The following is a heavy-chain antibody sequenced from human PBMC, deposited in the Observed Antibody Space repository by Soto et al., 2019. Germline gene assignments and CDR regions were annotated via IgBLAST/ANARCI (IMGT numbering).Heavy chain of an antibody. CDR2: INSDGSST. J-gene: IGHJ6*02. CDR1: GFTFSSYW. CDR3: ARGARFLEWLKPQGGMDV. Sequence: EVQLVESGGGLVQPGGSLRLSCAASGFTFSSYWMHWVRQAPGKGLVWVSRINSDGSSTSYADSVKGRFTISRDNAKNTLYLQMNSLSDEDTAVYYCARGARFLEWLKPQGGMDVWGQGTTVTVSS. V-gene: IGHV3-74*01. D-gene: IGHD3-3*01.